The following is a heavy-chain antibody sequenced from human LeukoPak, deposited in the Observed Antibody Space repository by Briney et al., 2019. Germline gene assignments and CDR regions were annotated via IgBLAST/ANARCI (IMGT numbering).Heavy chain of an antibody. D-gene: IGHD6-19*01. CDR3: AKAKAVAATMRWIDA. CDR1: GDSVSINSGS. CDR2: TYYRSKWIN. Sequence: SPTLSLTFAISGDSVSINSGSRNWVRQSPSRGLEWLGSTYYRSKWINDYAEYVKSRITNNPDTSKNQFSRQLNSVTPEDTAVYYCAKAKAVAATMRWIDAWGQGTLVTVSS. J-gene: IGHJ5*02. V-gene: IGHV6-1*01.